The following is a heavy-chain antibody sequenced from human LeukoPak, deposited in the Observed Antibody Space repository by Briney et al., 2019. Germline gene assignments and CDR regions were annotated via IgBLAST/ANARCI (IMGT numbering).Heavy chain of an antibody. CDR3: AKVSRFAVVPAAMLDY. CDR2: ISGSGDIT. D-gene: IGHD2-2*01. CDR1: GFTFKSYA. Sequence: GGSLRLSCAASGFTFKSYAMSWVRQAPGKGLEWVSAISGSGDITYYADSVKGRFTMSRDNFKNTLYLQMNSLRAEDTAVYYCAKVSRFAVVPAAMLDYWGQGIQVTVSS. V-gene: IGHV3-23*01. J-gene: IGHJ4*02.